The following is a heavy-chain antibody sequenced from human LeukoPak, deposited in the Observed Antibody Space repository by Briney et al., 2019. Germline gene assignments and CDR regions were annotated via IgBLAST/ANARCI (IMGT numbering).Heavy chain of an antibody. CDR1: GFTFDDYG. J-gene: IGHJ4*02. V-gene: IGHV3-20*04. Sequence: GGSLRLSCAASGFTFDDYGMSWVRQAPGKGLEWVSGINWNGGSTGYADSVKGRFTISRDNAKNSLYLQMNSLRDEDTAVYYCAKSVHSAMVTGYFDYWGQGTLVTVSS. CDR2: INWNGGST. CDR3: AKSVHSAMVTGYFDY. D-gene: IGHD5-18*01.